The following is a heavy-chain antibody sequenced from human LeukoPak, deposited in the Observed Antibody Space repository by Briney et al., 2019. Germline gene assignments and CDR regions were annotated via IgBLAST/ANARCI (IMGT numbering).Heavy chain of an antibody. CDR3: ARNRADGSGTYYQKNTLNFDS. CDR2: INHSGSS. Sequence: AETLCLSCAVYTGSFSGFYWSWIRHPPGKGLEWIAEINHSGSSNYNPSLKSRITVSVDTSKNQFSLKLRSVTAADTAMYYCARNRADGSGTYYQKNTLNFDSWGQGTLPTVSS. V-gene: IGHV4-34*01. J-gene: IGHJ4*02. D-gene: IGHD3-10*01. CDR1: TGSFSGFY.